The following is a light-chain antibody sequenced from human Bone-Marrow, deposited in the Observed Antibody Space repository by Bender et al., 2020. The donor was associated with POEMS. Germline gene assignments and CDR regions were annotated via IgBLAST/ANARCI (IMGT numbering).Light chain of an antibody. J-gene: IGLJ3*02. CDR1: NSNIGAGYD. V-gene: IGLV1-40*01. CDR2: SSH. CDR3: AVWDDSLNGWV. Sequence: QSVLTQPPSVSGAPGQRVTISCTGSNSNIGAGYDVHWYQQLPGTAPKLLIYSSHRRPSEVPDRFSGSRSGTSASLAISGLQSEDEADYYCAVWDDSLNGWVFGGGTKLTVL.